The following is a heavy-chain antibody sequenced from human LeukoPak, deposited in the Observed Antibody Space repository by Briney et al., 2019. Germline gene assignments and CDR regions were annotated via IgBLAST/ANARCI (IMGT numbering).Heavy chain of an antibody. Sequence: GGSLRLSCAASGFTFSSFDMNGVRQAPGRGLEWVSYISSSGRSVYYADSVKGRFTISRDNAKNSLYLQMNSLRAEDTAVYYCARDYGGNPGYWGQGTLVTVSS. D-gene: IGHD4-23*01. CDR3: ARDYGGNPGY. V-gene: IGHV3-48*03. J-gene: IGHJ4*02. CDR1: GFTFSSFD. CDR2: ISSSGRSV.